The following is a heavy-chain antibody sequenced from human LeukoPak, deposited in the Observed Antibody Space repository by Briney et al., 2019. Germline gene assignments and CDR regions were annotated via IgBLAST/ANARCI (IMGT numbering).Heavy chain of an antibody. D-gene: IGHD6-13*01. Sequence: GGSLRLSCAASGFTFSSYAMSWVRQAPGKGLEWVSVIYSGGSTYYAGSVKGRFTISRDNSKNTLYLQMNSLRAEDTAVYYCARVYRQQLGRAFDILGQGTMVTVSS. CDR2: IYSGGST. CDR1: GFTFSSYA. CDR3: ARVYRQQLGRAFDI. J-gene: IGHJ3*02. V-gene: IGHV3-53*01.